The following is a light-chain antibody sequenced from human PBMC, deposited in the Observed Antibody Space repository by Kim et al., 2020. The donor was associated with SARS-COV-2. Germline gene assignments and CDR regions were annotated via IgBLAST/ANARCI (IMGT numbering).Light chain of an antibody. J-gene: IGLJ3*02. CDR1: TSDVGDNRY. Sequence: QSALTQAASVSGTPGQSITIPCTGPTSDVGDNRYISWYQQLPGKAPKLVIYNVRSRTSGVSNRFSGSKSGNTASLTISGLQAEDEADYFCSSYTTDSGWVFGGGTQLTVL. V-gene: IGLV2-14*03. CDR2: NVR. CDR3: SSYTTDSGWV.